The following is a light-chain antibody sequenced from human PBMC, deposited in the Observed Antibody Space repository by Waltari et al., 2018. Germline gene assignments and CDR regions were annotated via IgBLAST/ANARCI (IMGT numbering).Light chain of an antibody. V-gene: IGLV2-11*01. CDR1: SSDVGGYDY. Sequence: QSALTQPRSVSGSPGQSVTISCTGTSSDVGGYDYVSWYQQNPGKAPKLMVFDVNRRAPGGPDRFAGSKSGHPASPTLFWPQAEEEADYYRCSYAGRYTWGFGTGTKVTVL. CDR3: CSYAGRYTWG. CDR2: DVN. J-gene: IGLJ1*01.